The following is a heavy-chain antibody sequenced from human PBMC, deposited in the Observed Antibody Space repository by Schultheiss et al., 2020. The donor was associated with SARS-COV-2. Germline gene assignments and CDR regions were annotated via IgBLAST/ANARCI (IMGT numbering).Heavy chain of an antibody. J-gene: IGHJ6*02. CDR1: GGSISSGGYY. CDR3: ARGVHGVVPGPLGLGPWYYYYGVDV. V-gene: IGHV4-31*03. Sequence: SQTLSLTCTVSGGSISSGGYYWSWIRQHPGKVLEWIGYIYYSGSTYYNPSLKSRVTISVDTSKNQFSLKLSSVTAADTAVYYCARGVHGVVPGPLGLGPWYYYYGVDVWGQGTTVTVSS. D-gene: IGHD2-2*01. CDR2: IYYSGST.